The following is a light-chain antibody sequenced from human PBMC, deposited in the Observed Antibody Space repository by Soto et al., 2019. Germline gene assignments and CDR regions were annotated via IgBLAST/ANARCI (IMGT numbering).Light chain of an antibody. V-gene: IGKV3-11*01. Sequence: EIVLTQSPATLSLSPGERATLSCRASQTLRSSLVWYQQKPGQAPRLLIYDATNRASGIPGRFSGSGSGADFTLTIRGLEPEDFAIYYCQHGSIWPPEYTFGHGTKVEI. CDR1: QTLRSS. J-gene: IGKJ2*01. CDR2: DAT. CDR3: QHGSIWPPEYT.